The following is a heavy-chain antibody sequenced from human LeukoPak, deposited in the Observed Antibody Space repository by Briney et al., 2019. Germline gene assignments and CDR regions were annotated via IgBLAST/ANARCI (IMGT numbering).Heavy chain of an antibody. CDR1: GYTFTVYY. CDR3: ARGPDYDSPRMVY. CDR2: INPSGDFR. V-gene: IGHV1-46*01. J-gene: IGHJ4*02. Sequence: AASVNVSCKASGYTFTVYYMHWVPQAPGQGLEWMGIINPSGDFRSYAQKFKGRVTVTRDMSTSTAYMELRSLRSDDTAVYYCARGPDYDSPRMVYWGQGTLVTVSS. D-gene: IGHD3-16*01.